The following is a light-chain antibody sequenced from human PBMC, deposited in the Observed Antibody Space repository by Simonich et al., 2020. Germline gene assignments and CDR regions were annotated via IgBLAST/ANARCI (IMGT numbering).Light chain of an antibody. J-gene: IGLJ3*02. Sequence: NFMLTQPHSVSESPGKTVTISCTRSSGRIASNYVQWYQQRPGSSPPTLIYEDNQRPSGVPDRFSGSIDSSSNAASLTISGLKTEDEADYYCQSYDSSNWVFGGGTKLTVL. V-gene: IGLV6-57*01. CDR3: QSYDSSNWV. CDR1: SGRIASNY. CDR2: EDN.